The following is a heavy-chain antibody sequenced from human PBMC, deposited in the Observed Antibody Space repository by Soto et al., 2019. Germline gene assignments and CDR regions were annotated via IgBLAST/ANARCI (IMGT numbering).Heavy chain of an antibody. CDR3: TRLKDSCSGGSCYYDP. V-gene: IGHV3-73*02. CDR2: IKSKANTYAT. J-gene: IGHJ5*02. Sequence: EVQLVESGGGLVQPGGSLKLSCAASGFTFSDSAMHWVRQASGKGLEWVGRIKSKANTYATAYAASVKGRFTISRDDSKNTAYLQMNSLKTEDTAVYYCTRLKDSCSGGSCYYDPWGQGTLVTVSS. CDR1: GFTFSDSA. D-gene: IGHD2-15*01.